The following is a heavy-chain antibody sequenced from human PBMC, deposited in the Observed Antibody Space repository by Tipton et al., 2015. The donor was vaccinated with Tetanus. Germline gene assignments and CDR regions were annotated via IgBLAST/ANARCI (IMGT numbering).Heavy chain of an antibody. CDR1: GFTFSSYA. CDR3: AKDNNLPGFGELKVPRWFDP. J-gene: IGHJ5*02. V-gene: IGHV3-23*01. CDR2: ISGSGGST. D-gene: IGHD3-10*01. Sequence: SLRLSCAASGFTFSSYAMSWVRQAPGKGLEWVSAISGSGGSTYYADSVKGRFTISRDNSKNTLYLQMNSLRDEDTAVYYCAKDNNLPGFGELKVPRWFDPWGQGTLVTVSS.